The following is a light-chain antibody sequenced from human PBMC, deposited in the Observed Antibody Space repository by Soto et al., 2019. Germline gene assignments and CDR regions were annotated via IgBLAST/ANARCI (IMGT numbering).Light chain of an antibody. CDR2: AAS. CDR1: QGISSY. J-gene: IGKJ1*01. CDR3: HQYNNWPWT. V-gene: IGKV1-8*01. Sequence: AILITQSPSSLSASTGDRVTITCRASQGISSYLAWYQQKQGKAPKLLIYAASTLQSGVPSRFSGSGSGTDFTLTISSLQSEDSALYYCHQYNNWPWTFGQGTKVDIK.